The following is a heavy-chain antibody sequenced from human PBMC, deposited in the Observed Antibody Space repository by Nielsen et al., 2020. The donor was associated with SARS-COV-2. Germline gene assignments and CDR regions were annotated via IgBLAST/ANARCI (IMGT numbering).Heavy chain of an antibody. V-gene: IGHV4-39*01. CDR2: IYYSGST. J-gene: IGHJ6*03. D-gene: IGHD4-17*01. CDR3: ARQNGDYLYYYYYYMDV. CDR1: GGSISSSSYY. Sequence: SETLSLTCTVSGGSISSSSYYWGWIRQPPGKGLEWIGSIYYSGSTYYNPSLKSRVTISVDTSKNQFPLKLSSVTAADTAVYYCARQNGDYLYYYYYYMDVWGKGTTVTVSS.